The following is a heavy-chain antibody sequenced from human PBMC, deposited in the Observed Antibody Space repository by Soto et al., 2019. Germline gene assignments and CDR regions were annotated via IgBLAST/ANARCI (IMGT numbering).Heavy chain of an antibody. CDR2: IYPIGST. D-gene: IGHD3-3*01. J-gene: IGHJ5*02. V-gene: IGHV4-59*03. CDR1: VAPINSDY. Sequence: PSETLSLTCTVSVAPINSDYWSWIRQSPGKGLEWIGYIYPIGSTDYNPSLKSRVTISIDKSKNQFSLNLRSVTAADTAVYFCARGTYKSGFNRFYPWGNGPKGTFSS. CDR3: ARGTYKSGFNRFYP.